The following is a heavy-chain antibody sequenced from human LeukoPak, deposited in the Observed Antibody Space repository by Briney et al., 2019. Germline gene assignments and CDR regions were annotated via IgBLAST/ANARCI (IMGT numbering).Heavy chain of an antibody. V-gene: IGHV3-21*01. J-gene: IGHJ4*02. CDR1: GFIISDYS. Sequence: GGSLRLSCAASGFIISDYSMSWVRQAPGKGLQWVSSISSGGSYIYYVDSVKGRFTISRDNAKNSLYLQMNSLRAEDTAVYYCARGRLDIVATRWGPIDYWGQGTLVTVSS. D-gene: IGHD5-12*01. CDR3: ARGRLDIVATRWGPIDY. CDR2: ISSGGSYI.